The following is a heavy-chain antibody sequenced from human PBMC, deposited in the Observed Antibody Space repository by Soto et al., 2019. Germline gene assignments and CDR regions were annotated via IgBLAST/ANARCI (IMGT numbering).Heavy chain of an antibody. D-gene: IGHD2-2*01. Sequence: SETLSLTCTVSGGSISSSSYYWGWIRQPPGKGLEWIGSIYYSGSTYYNPSLKSRVTITVDTSKNQFSLKLSSVTAADTAVYYCASVVPAAMAGGYNWFDPWGQGTLVTVSS. CDR3: ASVVPAAMAGGYNWFDP. CDR2: IYYSGST. CDR1: GGSISSSSYY. V-gene: IGHV4-39*01. J-gene: IGHJ5*02.